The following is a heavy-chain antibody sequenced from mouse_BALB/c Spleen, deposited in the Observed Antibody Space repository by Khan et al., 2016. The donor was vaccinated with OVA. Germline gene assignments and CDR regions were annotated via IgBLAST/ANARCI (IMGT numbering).Heavy chain of an antibody. CDR2: ISSGGTYT. J-gene: IGHJ4*01. CDR3: TGHEGYYGYGQGDY. D-gene: IGHD2-2*01. CDR1: GFSFTRYS. Sequence: EVELVESGGGLVKPGGSLKLSCAASGFSFTRYSMSWVRQTPEKRLAWVATISSGGTYTYYSDSVKGRFTISRDNANNTLFLQMSSLRSEDTAIYYCTGHEGYYGYGQGDYWGQGTSVTVSS. V-gene: IGHV5-9-3*01.